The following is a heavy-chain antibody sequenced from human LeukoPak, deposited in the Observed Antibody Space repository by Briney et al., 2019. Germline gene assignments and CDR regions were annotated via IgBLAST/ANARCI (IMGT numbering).Heavy chain of an antibody. D-gene: IGHD6-13*01. CDR2: INPNSGGT. CDR1: GYSFTGYY. CDR3: ARDPGSSYSSSWYDYYYMDV. Sequence: ASVKVSCKASGYSFTGYYMHWVRQAPGQGLEWMGWINPNSGGTNYAQKFQGRVTMTRDTSISTAYMELSRLRSDDTAVYYCARDPGSSYSSSWYDYYYMDVWGKGTTVTISS. J-gene: IGHJ6*03. V-gene: IGHV1-2*02.